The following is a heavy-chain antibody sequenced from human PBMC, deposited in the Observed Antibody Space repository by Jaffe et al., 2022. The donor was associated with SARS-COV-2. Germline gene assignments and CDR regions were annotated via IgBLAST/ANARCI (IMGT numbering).Heavy chain of an antibody. CDR2: IYYSGRT. V-gene: IGHV4-39*01. J-gene: IGHJ6*02. CDR3: ARTIFGVDYGMDV. D-gene: IGHD3-3*01. CDR1: GGSISSSSYY. Sequence: QLQLQESGPGLVKPSETLSLTCTVSGGSISSSSYYWGWIRQPPGKGLEWMGSIYYSGRTYYNPSLKSRVTISVDTSKNQFSLKLRSVTAADTAVYYCARTIFGVDYGMDVWGQGTTVTVSS.